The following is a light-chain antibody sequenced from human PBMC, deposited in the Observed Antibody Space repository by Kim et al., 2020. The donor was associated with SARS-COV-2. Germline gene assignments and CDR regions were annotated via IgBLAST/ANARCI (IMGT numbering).Light chain of an antibody. CDR2: KAS. V-gene: IGKV1-5*03. CDR3: QQYYISPYT. CDR1: ESFSSW. J-gene: IGKJ2*01. Sequence: DIQMTQSPSTLSASVGDTVTISCRASESFSSWLAWYQQKPGKAPNFLIYKASNLESGVPSRFSGSESGTEFTLTISSLQPDDFATYYCQQYYISPYTFGQGTKLEI.